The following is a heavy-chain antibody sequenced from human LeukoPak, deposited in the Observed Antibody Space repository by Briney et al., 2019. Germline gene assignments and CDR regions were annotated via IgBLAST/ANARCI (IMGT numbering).Heavy chain of an antibody. CDR3: ARDLSYVAYYDILTGSVFGY. CDR1: GYTITSSG. Sequence: ATVKLSCKASGYTITSSGISWWRHAPRQRLVWMGWISAHTGNTNYTQKLQGRVTMTTDTSTSTAYMHLRSLSSVDTAVYYCARDLSYVAYYDILTGSVFGYWGQGTLVTVSS. J-gene: IGHJ4*02. V-gene: IGHV1-18*01. D-gene: IGHD3-9*01. CDR2: ISAHTGNT.